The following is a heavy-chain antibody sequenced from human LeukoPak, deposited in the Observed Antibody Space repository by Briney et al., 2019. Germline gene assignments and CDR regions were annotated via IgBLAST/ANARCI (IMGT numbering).Heavy chain of an antibody. CDR3: ARVRSGSSAGNYGMDV. J-gene: IGHJ6*02. D-gene: IGHD1-26*01. V-gene: IGHV3-74*01. CDR2: INSDGSST. CDR1: GFTFSSYW. Sequence: GGSLRLSCAASGFTFSSYWMHWVRQAPGKGLVWVSRINSDGSSTSYADSVKGRFTISRDNAKNTLYLQMNSLRVEDTAVYYCARVRSGSSAGNYGMDVWGQGTTVTASS.